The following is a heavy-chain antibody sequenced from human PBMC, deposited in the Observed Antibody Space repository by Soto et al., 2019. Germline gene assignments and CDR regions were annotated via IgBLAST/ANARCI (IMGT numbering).Heavy chain of an antibody. D-gene: IGHD5-18*01. CDR1: GGSVSSGSYY. Sequence: SETLSLTCTVSGGSVSSGSYYWSWIRQPPGKGLEWIGYIYYSGSTNYNPSLKSRVTISVDTSKNQFSLKLSSVTAAGTAVYYCARSIRGYSYGLTYYYGMDVWGQGTTVTVSS. J-gene: IGHJ6*02. CDR2: IYYSGST. CDR3: ARSIRGYSYGLTYYYGMDV. V-gene: IGHV4-61*01.